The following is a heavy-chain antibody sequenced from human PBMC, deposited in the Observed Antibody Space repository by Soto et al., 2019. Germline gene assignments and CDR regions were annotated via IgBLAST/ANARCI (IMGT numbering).Heavy chain of an antibody. V-gene: IGHV1-69*12. CDR3: GRDRGPSSGYYPSWFDP. CDR1: GGTFSSYA. D-gene: IGHD3-22*01. Sequence: QVQLVQSGAEVKKPGSSVKVSCKASGGTFSSYAINWVRQAPGQGLEWMGGIIPIFGTANYAQKFQGRVTITADXSXSXXYMELSSLRSEDTAVYYCGRDRGPSSGYYPSWFDPWGQGTLVTVSS. CDR2: IIPIFGTA. J-gene: IGHJ5*02.